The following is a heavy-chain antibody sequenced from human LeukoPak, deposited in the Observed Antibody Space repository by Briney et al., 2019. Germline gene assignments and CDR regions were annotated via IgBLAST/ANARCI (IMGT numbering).Heavy chain of an antibody. Sequence: PGGSLRLSCAVSGFTFSSYSMNWVRQAPGKGLEWISYIGATVSTIYYAASVKGRVTISRDNAKNSLYLQMNSLRAEDTAVYYCARALGYCSSTSCYSDAFDIWGQGTMVTVSS. D-gene: IGHD2-2*01. J-gene: IGHJ3*02. CDR1: GFTFSSYS. CDR2: IGATVSTI. V-gene: IGHV3-48*04. CDR3: ARALGYCSSTSCYSDAFDI.